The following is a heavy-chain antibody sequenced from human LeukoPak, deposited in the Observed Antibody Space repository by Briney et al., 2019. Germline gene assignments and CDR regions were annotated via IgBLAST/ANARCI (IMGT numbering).Heavy chain of an antibody. CDR2: IYTSGST. J-gene: IGHJ4*02. Sequence: SETLSLTCTVSGGSISGYYWSWVRQSAGKGLESIGRIYTSGSTNYNPSLKSRVTMSVDTSKNQFSLKLSSVTAADTAVYYCARLYGYSFGSHYDYWGQGTLVTVSS. CDR1: GGSISGYY. D-gene: IGHD5-18*01. V-gene: IGHV4-4*07. CDR3: ARLYGYSFGSHYDY.